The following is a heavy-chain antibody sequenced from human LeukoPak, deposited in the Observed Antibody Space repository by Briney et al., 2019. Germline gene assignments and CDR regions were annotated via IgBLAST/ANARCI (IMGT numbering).Heavy chain of an antibody. CDR3: ARVWGAGDMWIDP. D-gene: IGHD2-21*01. CDR2: FYYSGNT. V-gene: IGHV4-31*03. CDR1: GDSISSGGYF. Sequence: SQTLSLTCTVSGDSISSGGYFWGWIRQPPGKGLEWIGHFYYSGNTYYNPSLNSRVTISLDTSKNQFSLTVNSVTAADTAVYYCARVWGAGDMWIDPWGQGTLVTVSS. J-gene: IGHJ5*02.